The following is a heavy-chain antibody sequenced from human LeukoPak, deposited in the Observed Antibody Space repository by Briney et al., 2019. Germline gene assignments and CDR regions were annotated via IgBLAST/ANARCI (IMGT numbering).Heavy chain of an antibody. CDR2: IYYSGST. V-gene: IGHV4-39*07. CDR1: GGSIGSSSYY. Sequence: SETLSLTCTVSGGSIGSSSYYWGWIRQPPGKGLEWIGSIYYSGSTYYNPSLKSRVTISVDTSKNQFSLKLSSVTAADTAVYYCARRRFQGALGDFDYWGQGTLVTVSS. J-gene: IGHJ4*02. D-gene: IGHD3-3*01. CDR3: ARRRFQGALGDFDY.